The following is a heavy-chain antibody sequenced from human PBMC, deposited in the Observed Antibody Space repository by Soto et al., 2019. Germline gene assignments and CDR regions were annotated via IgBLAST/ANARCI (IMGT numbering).Heavy chain of an antibody. CDR2: IFSNDDK. CDR1: GLSLSNGRLG. J-gene: IGHJ5*02. CDR3: ALIKDCSRPDCYLASFDP. Sequence: QVTLKESGPVLVKPTETLTLTCTVSGLSLSNGRLGVSWIRQPPGKALEWLAHIFSNDDKSYSTSLKSRLTISKDTSRSQVVLTMTNMDPVDSATYYCALIKDCSRPDCYLASFDPWGQGTLVTVSS. V-gene: IGHV2-26*01. D-gene: IGHD2-2*01.